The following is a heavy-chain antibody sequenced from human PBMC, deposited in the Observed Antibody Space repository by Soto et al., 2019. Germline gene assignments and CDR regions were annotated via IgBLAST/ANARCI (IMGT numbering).Heavy chain of an antibody. CDR2: IIPIFGTA. Sequence: QVQLVQSGAEVKKPGSSVKVSCKASGGTFSSYAISWVRQAPGQGLEWMGGIIPIFGTANYAQKFQGRVTITADESTSTADTELSSLRAEDTAVYYCATRWGSAAGASGFEHWGQGTLVTVSS. V-gene: IGHV1-69*12. CDR1: GGTFSSYA. J-gene: IGHJ1*01. D-gene: IGHD6-13*01. CDR3: ATRWGSAAGASGFEH.